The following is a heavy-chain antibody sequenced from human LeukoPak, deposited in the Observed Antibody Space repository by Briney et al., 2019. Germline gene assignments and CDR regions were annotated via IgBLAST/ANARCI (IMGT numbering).Heavy chain of an antibody. V-gene: IGHV1-69-2*01. CDR1: GYTFTDNY. D-gene: IGHD1-26*01. Sequence: ASVKVSCKASGYTFTDNYIHWVQQAPGKGLEWMGRVDPEDGERIYAEKFQGRVTITADTSTDTAYMEPSSLRSEDTAVYYCATIRVGASQLFDYWGQGTLVTVSS. J-gene: IGHJ4*02. CDR2: VDPEDGER. CDR3: ATIRVGASQLFDY.